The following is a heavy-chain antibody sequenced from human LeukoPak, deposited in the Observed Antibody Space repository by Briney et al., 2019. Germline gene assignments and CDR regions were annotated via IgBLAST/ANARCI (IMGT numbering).Heavy chain of an antibody. J-gene: IGHJ5*02. CDR2: INHSGST. CDR1: GGSFSGYY. CDR3: ARGGQDIVLMVYRNWFDP. D-gene: IGHD2-8*01. Sequence: SETLSLTCAVYGGSFSGYYWSWIRQPPGKGLEWIGEINHSGSTNYNPSLKRRVTISVDTSKNQFSLKLSSVTAADTAVYYCARGGQDIVLMVYRNWFDPWGQGTLVTVSS. V-gene: IGHV4-34*01.